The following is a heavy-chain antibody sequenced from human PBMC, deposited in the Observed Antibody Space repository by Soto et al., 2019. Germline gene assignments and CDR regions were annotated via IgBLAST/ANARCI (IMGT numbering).Heavy chain of an antibody. CDR1: GFSLSTSGVG. CDR2: IYWDDDK. V-gene: IGHV2-5*02. CDR3: AHSGGVTSGRDDAFDI. D-gene: IGHD2-21*02. Sequence: QITLKESGPTLVKPTQTLTLTCTFSGFSLSTSGVGVGWIRQPPGKALEWLALIYWDDDKRYSPSLKSRLTIAKETSKNQVVITMPNMDPVDTATYYCAHSGGVTSGRDDAFDIWGQGTMVTVSS. J-gene: IGHJ3*02.